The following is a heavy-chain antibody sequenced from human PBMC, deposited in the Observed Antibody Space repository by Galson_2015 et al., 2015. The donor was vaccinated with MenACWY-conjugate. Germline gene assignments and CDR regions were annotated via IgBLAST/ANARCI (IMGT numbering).Heavy chain of an antibody. CDR3: ARVGTTGSTNYYYCYMDV. J-gene: IGHJ6*03. D-gene: IGHD1-1*01. CDR2: IIPIFGKA. Sequence: SVKVSCKASGGTFSSYAISWVRQAPGQGLEWMGGIIPIFGKANYAQKFQGRVTITADESTSTAYMELSSLRSEDTAVYYCARVGTTGSTNYYYCYMDVWGKGTTVTVSS. V-gene: IGHV1-69*13. CDR1: GGTFSSYA.